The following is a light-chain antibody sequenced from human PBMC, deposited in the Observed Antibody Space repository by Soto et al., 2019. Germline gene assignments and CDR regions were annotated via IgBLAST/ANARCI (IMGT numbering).Light chain of an antibody. J-gene: IGKJ4*01. CDR1: QSVSSN. CDR2: GAS. V-gene: IGKV3-15*01. CDR3: QQYNNLLT. Sequence: EIVKTQSPATLSVSPGERATLSCRASQSVSSNLAWYQQKPGQAPRLLIYGASTRATGIPARFSGSGSGTEFTLTISSLQSEDFAVYYCQQYNNLLTFGGGTKVDIK.